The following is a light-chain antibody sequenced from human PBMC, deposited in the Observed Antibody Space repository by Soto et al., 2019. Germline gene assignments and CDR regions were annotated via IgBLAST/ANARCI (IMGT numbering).Light chain of an antibody. V-gene: IGKV3D-20*02. CDR3: QQRNVWPPVT. Sequence: EIVLTQSPGTLSLSPGERATLSCRASQSVSTRSLAWYQQKPGQAPRLLIYGASNRATGIPDRFSGSGSGTDFTLTISSLEPEDSAVYYCQQRNVWPPVTFGQGTRLEIK. CDR2: GAS. CDR1: QSVSTRS. J-gene: IGKJ5*01.